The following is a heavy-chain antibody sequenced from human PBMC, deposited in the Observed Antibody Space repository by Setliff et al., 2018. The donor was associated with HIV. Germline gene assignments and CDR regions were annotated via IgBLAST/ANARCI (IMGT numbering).Heavy chain of an antibody. CDR1: GYTFTDYY. CDR2: INPNSGGT. V-gene: IGHV1-2*06. J-gene: IGHJ5*02. Sequence: ASVKVSCKASGYTFTDYYMHWVRQAPGQGLEWMGRINPNSGGTNYAQKFQGRVTMTGDTSISTAYMELSRLRSDDTAVYYCVREGRRFGHTLGWFDPWGQGTLVTVSS. CDR3: VREGRRFGHTLGWFDP. D-gene: IGHD3-3*01.